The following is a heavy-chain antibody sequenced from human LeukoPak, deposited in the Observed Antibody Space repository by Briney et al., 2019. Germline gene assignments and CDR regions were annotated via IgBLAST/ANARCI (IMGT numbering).Heavy chain of an antibody. CDR2: IYHSGST. CDR3: ARDLGYTSSSPFWYLDL. CDR1: GYCIISGFD. V-gene: IGHV4-38-2*02. J-gene: IGHJ2*01. Sequence: SETLSLTCAVSGYCIISGFDWGRIRQPPEKGLEWIGSIYHSGSTYFNPSLKSRVTISVDTSKNQFSLKLSSVTAADTAVYYCARDLGYTSSSPFWYLDLGDSGTLVTVSS. D-gene: IGHD6-6*01.